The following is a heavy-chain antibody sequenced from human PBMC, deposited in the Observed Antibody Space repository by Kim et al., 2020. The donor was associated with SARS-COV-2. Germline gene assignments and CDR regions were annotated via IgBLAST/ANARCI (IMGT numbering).Heavy chain of an antibody. V-gene: IGHV3-33*06. CDR3: AKDPARQLLLMSYFDY. D-gene: IGHD1-26*01. Sequence: GGSLRLSCAASGFTFSSYPMHWVRQAPGKGLEWVAVIWYDGSNKYYADSVRGRFTISRDNSKNTLFLQMNSLRAEDTAVYYCAKDPARQLLLMSYFDYWGQGTLVTVSS. J-gene: IGHJ4*02. CDR2: IWYDGSNK. CDR1: GFTFSSYP.